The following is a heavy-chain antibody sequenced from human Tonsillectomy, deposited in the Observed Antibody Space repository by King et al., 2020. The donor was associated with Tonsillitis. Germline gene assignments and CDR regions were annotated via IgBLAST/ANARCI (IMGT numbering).Heavy chain of an antibody. J-gene: IGHJ4*02. V-gene: IGHV3-66*01. Sequence: VQLVQSGGGLVQPGGSLRLSCAASGFTVSSDYMSWVRQAPGKGLEWGSVIYSGGSTYYADSVKGRFTISRDNSKNTLYLQMNSLRAEDTAVYYCARDYYGSGFFDYWGQGTLVTVSS. D-gene: IGHD3-10*01. CDR1: GFTVSSDY. CDR3: ARDYYGSGFFDY. CDR2: IYSGGST.